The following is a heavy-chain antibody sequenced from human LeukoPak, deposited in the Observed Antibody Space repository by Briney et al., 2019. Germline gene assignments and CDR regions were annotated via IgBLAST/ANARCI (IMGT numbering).Heavy chain of an antibody. CDR3: ARGSIVITFGGVIPPDY. V-gene: IGHV7-4-1*02. Sequence: ASVKVSCKASGYTFTSYAMNWVRQAPGQGLEWMGWINTNTGNPTYAQGFTGRFVFSLDTSVSTAYLQISSLKAEDTAVYYCARGSIVITFGGVIPPDYWGQGTLVTVSS. D-gene: IGHD3-16*01. CDR1: GYTFTSYA. CDR2: INTNTGNP. J-gene: IGHJ4*02.